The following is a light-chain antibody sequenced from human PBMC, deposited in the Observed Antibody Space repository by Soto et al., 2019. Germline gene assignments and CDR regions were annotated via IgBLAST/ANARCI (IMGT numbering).Light chain of an antibody. CDR3: SSYTTSRTRV. Sequence: QSALTQPASVSGSPGQSITISCTGTSNDVGAYDYVSWYQQHPGKAPKLMIFEVTTRASGISSRFSGSKSGNTASLTISGLQAEDEADYYCSSYTTSRTRVFGGGTKLTVL. CDR2: EVT. CDR1: SNDVGAYDY. V-gene: IGLV2-14*01. J-gene: IGLJ2*01.